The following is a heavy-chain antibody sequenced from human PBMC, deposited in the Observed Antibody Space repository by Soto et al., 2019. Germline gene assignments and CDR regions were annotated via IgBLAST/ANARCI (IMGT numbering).Heavy chain of an antibody. V-gene: IGHV3-66*01. D-gene: IGHD4-17*01. J-gene: IGHJ4*02. CDR2: IYSGGTT. CDR3: ARGGSYGGNSEGEIDY. Sequence: VQLVESGGGLVQPGGSLRLSCAASGFTVSSNYMSWVRQAPGKGLEWVSVIYSGGTTYYADSVKGRFTISRDNSKNTLYLQMNSLRAEDTAVYYCARGGSYGGNSEGEIDYWGQGTLVTVSS. CDR1: GFTVSSNY.